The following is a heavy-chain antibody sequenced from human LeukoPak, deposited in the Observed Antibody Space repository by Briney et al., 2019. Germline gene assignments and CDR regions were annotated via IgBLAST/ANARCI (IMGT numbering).Heavy chain of an antibody. D-gene: IGHD6-19*01. Sequence: PSEPLSLTCTVPDYSISSGYFWGWIRPPPGKGLECIGIIHSGQSPYYSPSLESRITISIETSKNQFSLKLHSVTAADTAVYYCARGGGVRFGSGWRPGNWFDPWGQGTLVTVSS. CDR2: IHSGQSP. CDR1: DYSISSGYF. V-gene: IGHV4-38-2*02. J-gene: IGHJ5*02. CDR3: ARGGGVRFGSGWRPGNWFDP.